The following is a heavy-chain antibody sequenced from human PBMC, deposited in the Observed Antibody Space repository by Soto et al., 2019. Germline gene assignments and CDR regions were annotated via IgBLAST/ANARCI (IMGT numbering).Heavy chain of an antibody. V-gene: IGHV3-49*03. D-gene: IGHD2-2*01. CDR2: IRSKAYGGTT. Sequence: GSLRLSCTASGFTFGDYAMSWFRQAPGKGLEWVGFIRSKAYGGTTEYAASVKGRFTISRDDSKSIAYLQMNSLKTEDTAVYYCTRDYCSSTSCPENWFDPWGQGTLVTVSS. CDR3: TRDYCSSTSCPENWFDP. CDR1: GFTFGDYA. J-gene: IGHJ5*02.